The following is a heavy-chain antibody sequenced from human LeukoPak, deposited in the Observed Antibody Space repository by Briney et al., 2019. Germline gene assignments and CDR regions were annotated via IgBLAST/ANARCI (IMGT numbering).Heavy chain of an antibody. CDR3: TTPRREIAVPGGDY. Sequence: GGSLRLSCAASGLTFSNAWVSWVRQAPGKGLEWVGRIKSKADGWTTEYAAPVKGRFTISRDDSKNILSLQMNSLKTEDTAVYYCTTPRREIAVPGGDYWGQGTLVTVSS. D-gene: IGHD6-19*01. CDR1: GLTFSNAW. CDR2: IKSKADGWTT. V-gene: IGHV3-15*01. J-gene: IGHJ4*02.